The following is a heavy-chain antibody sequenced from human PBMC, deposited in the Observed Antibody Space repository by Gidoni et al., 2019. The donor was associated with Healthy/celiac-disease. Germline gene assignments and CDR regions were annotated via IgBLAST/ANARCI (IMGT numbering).Heavy chain of an antibody. CDR1: GFTFSSYE. Sequence: EVQLVESGGGLVQPGWSLRLSCAASGFTFSSYEMNWVRQAPGKGLEWGSYISSSGSTIYYAVSVNGRFTISRDNAKNSLYLQMNSLRAEDTAVYYCASDAVTNLYFDYWGQGTLVTVSS. CDR3: ASDAVTNLYFDY. V-gene: IGHV3-48*03. J-gene: IGHJ4*02. D-gene: IGHD2-8*01. CDR2: ISSSGSTI.